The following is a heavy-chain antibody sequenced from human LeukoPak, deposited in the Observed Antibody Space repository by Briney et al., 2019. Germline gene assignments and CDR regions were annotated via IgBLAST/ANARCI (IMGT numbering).Heavy chain of an antibody. J-gene: IGHJ4*02. CDR2: IYHSGST. CDR1: GYSISSGYY. CDR3: ARISDWNDFDY. Sequence: PSETLSLTCTVSGYSISSGYYWGWIRQPPVKGLEWIGSIYHSGSTYYNPSLKSRLTISVDTTTNQFSLRLSSVTAADTAVYYCARISDWNDFDYWGQGTQVTVSS. D-gene: IGHD1-1*01. V-gene: IGHV4-38-2*02.